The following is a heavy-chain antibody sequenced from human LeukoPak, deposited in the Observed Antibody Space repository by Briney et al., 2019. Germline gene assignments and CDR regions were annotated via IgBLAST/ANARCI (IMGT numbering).Heavy chain of an antibody. V-gene: IGHV3-23*01. Sequence: GGSLRLSCAASGFTFSSYAMSWVRQAPGKGLEWVSAISGSGGSTYYADSVKGRFTISRDHSKNPLYLQMHRLRAEDTAVYYCATQPDFWSGYSDDYWGQGTLVTVSS. CDR1: GFTFSSYA. CDR3: ATQPDFWSGYSDDY. J-gene: IGHJ4*02. CDR2: ISGSGGST. D-gene: IGHD3-3*01.